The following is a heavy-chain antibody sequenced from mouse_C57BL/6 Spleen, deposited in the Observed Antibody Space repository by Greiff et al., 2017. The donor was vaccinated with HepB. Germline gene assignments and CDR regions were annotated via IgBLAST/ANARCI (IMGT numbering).Heavy chain of an antibody. D-gene: IGHD1-1*01. V-gene: IGHV5-17*01. J-gene: IGHJ1*03. CDR1: GFTFSDYG. Sequence: EVKLMESGGGLVKPGGSLKLSCAASGFTFSDYGMHWVRQAPEKGLEWVAYISSGSSTIYYADTVKGRFTISRDNAKNTLFLQMTSLRSEDKAMYYCAKYGSSFYWYFDVWGTGTTVTVSS. CDR3: AKYGSSFYWYFDV. CDR2: ISSGSSTI.